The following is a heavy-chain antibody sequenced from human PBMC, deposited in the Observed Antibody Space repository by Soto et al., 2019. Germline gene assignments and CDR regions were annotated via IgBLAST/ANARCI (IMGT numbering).Heavy chain of an antibody. CDR2: IYYSGST. D-gene: IGHD3-3*01. Sequence: PSETLSLTCTVSGGSISSGGYYWSWIRQHPGKGLEWIGYIYYSGSTYYNPSLKSRVTISVDTSKNQFSLKLSSVTAADTAVYYCARGGQVDFGVPSAYYYGMDVWGRGTTVTVSS. CDR3: ARGGQVDFGVPSAYYYGMDV. V-gene: IGHV4-31*03. CDR1: GGSISSGGYY. J-gene: IGHJ6*02.